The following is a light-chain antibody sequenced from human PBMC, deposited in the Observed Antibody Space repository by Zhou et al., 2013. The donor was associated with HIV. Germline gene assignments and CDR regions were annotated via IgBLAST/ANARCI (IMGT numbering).Light chain of an antibody. CDR2: GAV. CDR1: QAITND. J-gene: IGKJ2*01. CDR3: QQYSVWPPYT. Sequence: EVVMTQSPATLSVSLGERVTLSCRASQAITNDVAWYQQKRGQAPRVLLYGAVTRVAGVPARFSGSGPGTEFTLTISSLQTEDFATYFCQQYSVWPPYTFGQGTKLEIK. V-gene: IGKV3D-15*01.